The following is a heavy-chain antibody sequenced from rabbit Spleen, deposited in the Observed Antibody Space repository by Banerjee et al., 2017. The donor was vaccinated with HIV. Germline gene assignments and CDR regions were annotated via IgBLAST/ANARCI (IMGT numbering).Heavy chain of an antibody. CDR1: GFSFNSGYD. V-gene: IGHV1S45*01. D-gene: IGHD8-1*01. CDR3: ARDAATSFSSYGMDL. CDR2: INAVTGKT. Sequence: QEQLVESGGGLVKPGTSLTLICKASGFSFNSGYDMCWVRQAPGKGLEWIACINAVTGKTVYATWAKGRFTISRASSTTVTLQMTSLTAADTATYFCARDAATSFSSYGMDLWGPGTLVTVS. J-gene: IGHJ6*01.